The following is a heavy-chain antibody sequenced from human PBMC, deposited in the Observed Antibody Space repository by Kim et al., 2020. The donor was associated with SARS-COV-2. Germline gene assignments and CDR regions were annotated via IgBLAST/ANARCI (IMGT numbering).Heavy chain of an antibody. CDR2: ISWNSGSI. Sequence: GGSLRLSCAASGFTFDDYAMHWVRQAPGKGLEWVSGISWNSGSIGYADSVKGRFTISRDNAKNSLYLQMNSLRAEDTALYYCAKDIGGYSYGYWDYYYYGMDVWGQGTTVTVSS. CDR1: GFTFDDYA. CDR3: AKDIGGYSYGYWDYYYYGMDV. V-gene: IGHV3-9*01. J-gene: IGHJ6*02. D-gene: IGHD5-18*01.